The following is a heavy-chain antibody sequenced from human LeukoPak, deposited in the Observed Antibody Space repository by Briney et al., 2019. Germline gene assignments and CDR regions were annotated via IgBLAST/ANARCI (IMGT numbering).Heavy chain of an antibody. Sequence: PGGSLRLSCEGSGFNFGSTYMIWVRQAPGKGLEWVSGIYSGGKIYQADSVKGRFTISRDNSKNTLYLQMNSVRAEDTAVYYCAKSIQFGDIFQRVPKYYYYMDVWGKGTTVTVSS. CDR1: GFNFGSTY. J-gene: IGHJ6*03. CDR2: IYSGGKI. CDR3: AKSIQFGDIFQRVPKYYYYMDV. V-gene: IGHV3-53*01. D-gene: IGHD3-10*01.